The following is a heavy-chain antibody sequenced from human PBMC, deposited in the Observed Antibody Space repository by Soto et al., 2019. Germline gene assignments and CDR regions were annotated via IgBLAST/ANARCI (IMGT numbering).Heavy chain of an antibody. CDR3: AMHRGLAVAGGTDV. J-gene: IGHJ6*02. D-gene: IGHD6-19*01. Sequence: QVQLVQSGAEVKKPGSAVKVACKASGGTFSSYAISWVRRARGQGLEWMGGIIPIFGTANYAQKFQGRVTITADESTSTAYMELSSLSSEDTAVYYCAMHRGLAVAGGTDVWGQGTTVTVSS. CDR2: IIPIFGTA. CDR1: GGTFSSYA. V-gene: IGHV1-69*12.